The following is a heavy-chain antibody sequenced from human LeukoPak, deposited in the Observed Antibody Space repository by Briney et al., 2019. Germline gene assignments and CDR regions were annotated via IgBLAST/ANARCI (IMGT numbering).Heavy chain of an antibody. D-gene: IGHD5-24*01. V-gene: IGHV1-2*02. Sequence: ASVKVSRKASGYTFTGYYMHWVRQAPGQGLEWMGWINPNSGGTSYAQKFQGRVTMTRDTSISTAYMELSRLRSDDTAVYYCARVRWLQLYDYWGQGTLVTVSS. J-gene: IGHJ4*02. CDR3: ARVRWLQLYDY. CDR2: INPNSGGT. CDR1: GYTFTGYY.